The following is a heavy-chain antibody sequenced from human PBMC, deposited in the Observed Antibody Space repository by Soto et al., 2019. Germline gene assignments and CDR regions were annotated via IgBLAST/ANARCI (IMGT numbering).Heavy chain of an antibody. D-gene: IGHD2-21*01. CDR1: GYIFNKYG. CDR2: ISAFNGYT. Sequence: ASVKVSCKASGYIFNKYGLNWVRQAPGQGLEWMGRISAFNGYTNFAQKFQGRVTLTTDTSTNTAYMELGSLRSDDTAIYYCARGRGVVIPAGTPAAFDVWGQGTMVTVSS. V-gene: IGHV1-18*01. J-gene: IGHJ3*01. CDR3: ARGRGVVIPAGTPAAFDV.